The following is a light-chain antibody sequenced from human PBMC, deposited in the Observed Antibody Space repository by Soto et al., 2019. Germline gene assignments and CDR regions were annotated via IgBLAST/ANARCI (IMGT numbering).Light chain of an antibody. CDR3: SSHTTSNTRV. J-gene: IGLJ1*01. Sequence: QSLLNQPSSVSGSPGQSIAISCTGTSSDVGAYDFVSWYQQHPDKAPKLLIYEVSNRPSGVSDRFSGSKSVNTATLTISGLQAEDEADYYCSSHTTSNTRVFGTGTKVTVL. CDR2: EVS. CDR1: SSDVGAYDF. V-gene: IGLV2-14*03.